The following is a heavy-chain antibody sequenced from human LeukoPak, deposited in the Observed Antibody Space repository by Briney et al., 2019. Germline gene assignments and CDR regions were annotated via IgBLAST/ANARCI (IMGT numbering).Heavy chain of an antibody. CDR1: GYTFNSYA. CDR2: INTNTENP. D-gene: IGHD4-17*01. J-gene: IGHJ4*02. Sequence: ASVKVSCKASGYTFNSYALNWVRQAPGQGLEWMGWINTNTENPTYAQGFTGRFVFSLDTSVSTAYLQISSLKAEDTAVYYCARDRYYDYGALQAAYFDYWGQGTLVTVSS. CDR3: ARDRYYDYGALQAAYFDY. V-gene: IGHV7-4-1*02.